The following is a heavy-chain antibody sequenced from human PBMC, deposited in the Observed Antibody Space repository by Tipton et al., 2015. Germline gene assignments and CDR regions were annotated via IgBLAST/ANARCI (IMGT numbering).Heavy chain of an antibody. V-gene: IGHV3-33*01. J-gene: IGHJ6*02. Sequence: SLRLSCAASGFTFSNYAMHWVRQAPGKGLEWVSVIYYDGSHEYYGDSVKGRFTVSRDNSKNTVYLQMNSLRAEDTAVYYCARGYLRSPLTHSFYYGMDVWGQGTTVTVSS. CDR3: ARGYLRSPLTHSFYYGMDV. CDR2: IYYDGSHE. CDR1: GFTFSNYA. D-gene: IGHD4-23*01.